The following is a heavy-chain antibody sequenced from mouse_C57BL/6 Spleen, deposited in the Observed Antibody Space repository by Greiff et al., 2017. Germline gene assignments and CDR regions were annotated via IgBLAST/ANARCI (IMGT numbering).Heavy chain of an antibody. D-gene: IGHD1-1*01. J-gene: IGHJ2*01. CDR2: ISYDGSN. CDR3: ARIGSSFYYFDY. Sequence: EVKLMESGPGLVKPSQSLSLTCSVTGYSITSGYYWNWIRQFPGNKLEWMGYISYDGSNNYNPSLKNRISITRDTSKNLFFLKLNSVTTEDTATYYCARIGSSFYYFDYWGQGTTLTVSS. V-gene: IGHV3-6*01. CDR1: GYSITSGYY.